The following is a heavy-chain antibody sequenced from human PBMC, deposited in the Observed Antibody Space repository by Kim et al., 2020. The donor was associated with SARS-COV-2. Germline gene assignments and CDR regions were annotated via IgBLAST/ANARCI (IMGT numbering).Heavy chain of an antibody. D-gene: IGHD3-3*01. V-gene: IGHV4-34*01. CDR1: GGSFSGYY. CDR2: INHSGST. J-gene: IGHJ4*02. CDR3: ASMGLLGVVITFDY. Sequence: SETLSLTCAVYGGSFSGYYWSWIRQPPGKGLEWIGEINHSGSTNYNPSLKSRVTISVDTSKNQFSLKLSSVTAADTAVYYCASMGLLGVVITFDYWGQGTLVTVSS.